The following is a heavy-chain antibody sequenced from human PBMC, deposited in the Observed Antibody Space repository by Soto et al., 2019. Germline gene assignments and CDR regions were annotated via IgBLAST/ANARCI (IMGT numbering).Heavy chain of an antibody. V-gene: IGHV4-30-2*01. CDR3: ARATGYSYGRDAFDI. CDR2: IYHSGST. Sequence: PSETLSLTCAVSGGPISSGGYSWSWIRQPPGKGLEWIGYIYHSGSTYYNPSLKSRVTISVDRSKNQFSLKLSSVTAADTAVYYCARATGYSYGRDAFDIWGQGTMVTVSS. J-gene: IGHJ3*02. D-gene: IGHD5-18*01. CDR1: GGPISSGGYS.